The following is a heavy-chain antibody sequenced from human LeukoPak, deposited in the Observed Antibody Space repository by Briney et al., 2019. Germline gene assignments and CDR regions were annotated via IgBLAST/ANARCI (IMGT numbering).Heavy chain of an antibody. CDR3: ATEGRGSGYYYYMDV. CDR1: GYTLTELS. V-gene: IGHV1-24*01. D-gene: IGHD2-15*01. CDR2: FDPEDGET. J-gene: IGHJ6*03. Sequence: ASVKVSCKVSGYTLTELSMHWVRQAPGKGLEWMGGFDPEDGETIYAQKFQGRGTMTEDTSTDTAYMELSSLRSEDTAVYYCATEGRGSGYYYYMDVWGKGTTVTVSS.